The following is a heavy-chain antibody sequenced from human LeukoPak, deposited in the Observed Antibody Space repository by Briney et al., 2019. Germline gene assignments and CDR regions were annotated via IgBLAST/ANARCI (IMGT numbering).Heavy chain of an antibody. CDR2: INDDSSDI. J-gene: IGHJ4*02. CDR3: ARDTFQPGLIDS. CDR1: GFTFSLYA. D-gene: IGHD2-2*01. Sequence: GGSLRLSCAASGFTFSLYAMNWVRQAPGKGLEWVSYINDDSSDIHYAGSVRGRFTISRDDARKTLYLQPSSLRVEDTAVYYSARDTFQPGLIDSWGQGTLVTVSS. V-gene: IGHV3-21*05.